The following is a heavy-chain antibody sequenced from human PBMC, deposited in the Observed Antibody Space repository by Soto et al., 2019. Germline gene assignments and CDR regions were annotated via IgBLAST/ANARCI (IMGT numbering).Heavy chain of an antibody. CDR3: ARDYRSNYDFWSGYSIYYGMDV. D-gene: IGHD3-3*01. J-gene: IGHJ6*02. Sequence: SXKVSFKASGYTXTSYGISWVRQAPGQGLEWMGWISAYNGNTKYAQKLQGRLTMTTETSTSTAYMELRSLRSDDTAVYYCARDYRSNYDFWSGYSIYYGMDVWGQGTTVTVSS. V-gene: IGHV1-18*01. CDR2: ISAYNGNT. CDR1: GYTXTSYG.